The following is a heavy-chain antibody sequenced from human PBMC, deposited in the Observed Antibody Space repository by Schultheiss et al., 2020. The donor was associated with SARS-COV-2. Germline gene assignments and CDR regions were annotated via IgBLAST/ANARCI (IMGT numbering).Heavy chain of an antibody. J-gene: IGHJ3*02. CDR2: IYTSGST. CDR1: GGSISSESYY. Sequence: SETLSLTCTVSGGSISSESYYWSWIRQPAGKGLEWIGRIYTSGSTNYNPSLKSRVTISVDRSKNQFSLKLSSVTAADTAVYYCARGPRSIAVAGTAAFDIWGQGTMVTVSS. CDR3: ARGPRSIAVAGTAAFDI. V-gene: IGHV4-61*02. D-gene: IGHD6-19*01.